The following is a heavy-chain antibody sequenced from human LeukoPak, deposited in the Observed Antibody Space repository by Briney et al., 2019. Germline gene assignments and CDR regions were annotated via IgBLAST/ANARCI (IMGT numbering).Heavy chain of an antibody. CDR3: AKDRVSMIVVVAFDI. Sequence: HPGGSLRLSCAASGFTFSNYAMSWVRQAPGKGLEWVSAISGSGLRTYYADPVKGRFTISRDISKNTLYLQMDSLRAEGTAVYYCAKDRVSMIVVVAFDIWGQGTMVTVSS. J-gene: IGHJ3*02. D-gene: IGHD3-22*01. V-gene: IGHV3-23*01. CDR2: ISGSGLRT. CDR1: GFTFSNYA.